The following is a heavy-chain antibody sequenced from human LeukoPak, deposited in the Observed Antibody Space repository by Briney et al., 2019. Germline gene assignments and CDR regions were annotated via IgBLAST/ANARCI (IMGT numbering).Heavy chain of an antibody. Sequence: GGSLRLSCAASGFTFSTYCMTWVRQAPGKGLEWVSYISSSGSTIYYADSVKGRFTISRDNAKNSLYLQMNSLRAEDTAVYYCAELGITMIGGVWGKGTTVTISS. CDR1: GFTFSTYC. J-gene: IGHJ6*04. V-gene: IGHV3-48*04. D-gene: IGHD3-10*02. CDR2: ISSSGSTI. CDR3: AELGITMIGGV.